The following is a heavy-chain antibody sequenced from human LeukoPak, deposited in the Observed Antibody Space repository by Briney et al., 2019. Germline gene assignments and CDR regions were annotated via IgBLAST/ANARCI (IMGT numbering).Heavy chain of an antibody. CDR1: GGSISSYY. CDR2: IYYSGST. Sequence: SETLSLTCTVSGGSISSYYWSWIRQPPGKGLEWIGYIYYSGSTNYNPSLKSRVTISVDTSKNQLSLKLSSVTAADTAVYYCARGGDKIAAAGKELDYWGQGTLVTVSS. V-gene: IGHV4-59*01. D-gene: IGHD6-13*01. J-gene: IGHJ4*02. CDR3: ARGGDKIAAAGKELDY.